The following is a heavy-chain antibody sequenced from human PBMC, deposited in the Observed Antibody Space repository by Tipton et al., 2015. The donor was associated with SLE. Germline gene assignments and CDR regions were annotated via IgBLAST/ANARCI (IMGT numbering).Heavy chain of an antibody. V-gene: IGHV4-34*01. CDR3: ARWYYGSGSYAFDI. J-gene: IGHJ3*02. Sequence: LRLSCAVYGGSFSGYYWSWIRQPPGKGLEWIGEINHSGSTNYNPSLKSRVTISVDTSKNQFSLKLSSVTAADTAVYYCARWYYGSGSYAFDIWGQGTMVTVSS. CDR1: GGSFSGYY. D-gene: IGHD3-10*01. CDR2: INHSGST.